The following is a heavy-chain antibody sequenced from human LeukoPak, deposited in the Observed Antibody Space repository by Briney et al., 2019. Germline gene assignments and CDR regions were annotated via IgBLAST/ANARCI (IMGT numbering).Heavy chain of an antibody. CDR3: ARYGSGSYSFGMDV. J-gene: IGHJ6*02. D-gene: IGHD3-10*01. V-gene: IGHV4-59*08. CDR2: IYYSGST. Sequence: PSETLSLTCAVYGGSFSGYYWSWIRQPPGKGLEWIGYIYYSGSTNYSPSLKSRVTISVDTSKNQFSLKLSSVTAADTAVYYCARYGSGSYSFGMDVWGQGTTVTVSS. CDR1: GGSFSGYY.